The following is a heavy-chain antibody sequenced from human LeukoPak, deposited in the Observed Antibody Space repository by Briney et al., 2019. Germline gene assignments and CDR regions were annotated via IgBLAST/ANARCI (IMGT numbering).Heavy chain of an antibody. D-gene: IGHD3-10*01. CDR1: GYTFSSYD. Sequence: ASVKVSCMASGYTFSSYDINWVRQATGQGLEWMGWINPNSGGTNYAQKFQGRVTMTRDTSISTAYMELSRLRSDDTAVYYCARVGEGFGESSEIDYWGQGTLVTVSS. V-gene: IGHV1-2*02. CDR2: INPNSGGT. CDR3: ARVGEGFGESSEIDY. J-gene: IGHJ4*02.